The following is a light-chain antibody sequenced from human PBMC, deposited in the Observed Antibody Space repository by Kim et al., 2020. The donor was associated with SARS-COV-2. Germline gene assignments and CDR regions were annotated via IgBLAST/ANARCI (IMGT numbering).Light chain of an antibody. J-gene: IGLJ3*02. V-gene: IGLV4-69*01. CDR3: QTWDTGIKM. CDR1: SGHSSYA. CDR2: LNSDGSH. Sequence: QLVLTQSPSASASLGASVKLTCTLSSGHSSYAIAWHQQQPEKGPRYLMKLNSDGSHSKGDGIPDRFSGASSGAERYLTISSLQSKDEADYYCQTWDTGIKMFGGGTQLTVL.